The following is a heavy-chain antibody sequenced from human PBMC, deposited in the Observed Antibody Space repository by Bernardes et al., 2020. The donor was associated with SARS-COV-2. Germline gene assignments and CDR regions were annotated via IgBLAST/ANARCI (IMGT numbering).Heavy chain of an antibody. D-gene: IGHD2-21*02. Sequence: SVKVSCKASGGTFNSYTFTWVRQAPGQGLEWMGRIIPMLGVANYAQKFQDRVTITADKSTSTAYMELSSLRPEDTAVYYCARVDQVTANWGPGTQVTVSS. CDR2: IIPMLGVA. V-gene: IGHV1-69*02. CDR3: ARVDQVTAN. J-gene: IGHJ4*02. CDR1: GGTFNSYT.